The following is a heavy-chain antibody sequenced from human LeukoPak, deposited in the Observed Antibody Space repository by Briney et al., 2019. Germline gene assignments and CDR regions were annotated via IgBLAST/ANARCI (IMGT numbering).Heavy chain of an antibody. V-gene: IGHV1-69*13. D-gene: IGHD3-9*01. CDR2: IIPIFGTA. CDR3: ARGPEARYFDWLEGPYYFDY. CDR1: GGTFSSYA. J-gene: IGHJ4*02. Sequence: EASVKVSCKASGGTFSSYAISWVRQAPGQGLEWMGGIIPIFGTANYAQKFQGRVTITADESTSTAYMELSSLRSEDTAVYYCARGPEARYFDWLEGPYYFDYWGQGTLVTVSS.